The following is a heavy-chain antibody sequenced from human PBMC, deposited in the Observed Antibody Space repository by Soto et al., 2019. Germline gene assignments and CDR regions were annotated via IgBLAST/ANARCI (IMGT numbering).Heavy chain of an antibody. CDR1: GCSISSSSFY. CDR2: IYYSGST. Sequence: SETLSPTCPVSGCSISSSSFYLGWIRQPPGKGLEWIGSIYYSGSTYYNPSLKSRVTISVDTSKNQFSLKLSSVTAADTAVYYCARTSKMGIIDYWGQGTLVTVSS. CDR3: ARTSKMGIIDY. D-gene: IGHD1-26*01. V-gene: IGHV4-39*01. J-gene: IGHJ4*02.